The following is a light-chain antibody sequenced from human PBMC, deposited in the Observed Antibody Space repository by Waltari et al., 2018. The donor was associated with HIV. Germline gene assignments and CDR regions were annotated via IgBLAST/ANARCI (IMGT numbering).Light chain of an antibody. CDR1: QAIGNS. J-gene: IGKJ1*01. CDR3: QKYNSAPRT. Sequence: IQMTQSPSSLSASVGDRITITGRASQAIGNSLAWYQQRPGKVPQLLIYAASTLQSGGPSRFSGFGSGTNFTLAIANVQPEDVATYFCQKYNSAPRTFGQGTKVEI. CDR2: AAS. V-gene: IGKV1-27*01.